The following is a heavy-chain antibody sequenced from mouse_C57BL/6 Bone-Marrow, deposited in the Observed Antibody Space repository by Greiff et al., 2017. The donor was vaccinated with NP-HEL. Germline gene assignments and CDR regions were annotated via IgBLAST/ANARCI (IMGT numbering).Heavy chain of an antibody. CDR3: TRRRLRLGYYFDY. J-gene: IGHJ2*01. CDR2: IYPGNSDT. Sequence: VQLQQSGTVLARPGASVKMSCKTSGYTFTSYWMHWVKQRPGQGLEWIGAIYPGNSDTSYNQKFKGKAKLTAVTSASTAYMELSSLTNEDSAVYYCTRRRLRLGYYFDYWGQGTTLTVSS. V-gene: IGHV1-5*01. CDR1: GYTFTSYW. D-gene: IGHD2-2*01.